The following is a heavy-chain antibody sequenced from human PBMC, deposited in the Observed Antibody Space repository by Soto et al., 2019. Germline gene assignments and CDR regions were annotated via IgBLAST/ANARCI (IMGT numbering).Heavy chain of an antibody. CDR3: ARRYGYSFDY. J-gene: IGHJ4*01. D-gene: IGHD1-1*01. CDR1: GGSISSYY. Sequence: QVQLQESGPGLVKPSETLSLTCTVSGGSISSYYWSWIRQPPGKGLEWIGYIYNSGRTNYNPSLKSRVTISVDTSKNKFSLKLSSVTAADTAVYHCARRYGYSFDYWGHGTLVTVSS. V-gene: IGHV4-59*08. CDR2: IYNSGRT.